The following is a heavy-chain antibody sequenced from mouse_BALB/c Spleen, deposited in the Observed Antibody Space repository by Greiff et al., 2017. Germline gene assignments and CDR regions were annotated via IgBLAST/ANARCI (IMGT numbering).Heavy chain of an antibody. Sequence: QVQLQQSGAELMKPGASVKISCKATGYTFSSYWIEWVKQRPGHGLEWIGEILPGSGSTNYNEKFKGKATFTADTSSNTAYMQLSSLTSEDSAVYYCARLGITTTVVANDYWGQGTTLTVSS. V-gene: IGHV1-9*01. CDR1: GYTFSSYW. D-gene: IGHD1-1*01. J-gene: IGHJ2*01. CDR3: ARLGITTTVVANDY. CDR2: ILPGSGST.